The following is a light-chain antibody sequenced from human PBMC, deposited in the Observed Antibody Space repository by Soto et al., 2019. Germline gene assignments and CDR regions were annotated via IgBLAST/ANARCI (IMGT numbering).Light chain of an antibody. CDR2: GAS. CDR3: QQYGNSPYA. J-gene: IGKJ2*01. CDR1: QSVSSNY. V-gene: IGKV3-20*01. Sequence: EIVLTQSPGTLSLSPGERATLSCRASQSVSSNYLAWYQQKSGQAPRLLIYGASSRATGIPDRFSGSGSGTDFTLTISKLEPEDFAVYYFQQYGNSPYAFGQGNELEI.